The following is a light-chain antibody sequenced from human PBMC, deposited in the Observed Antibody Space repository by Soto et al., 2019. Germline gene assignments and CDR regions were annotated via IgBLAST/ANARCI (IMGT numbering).Light chain of an antibody. CDR2: AAS. Sequence: DIQMTQSPSSLSASVGDRVTVTCRASQSITTYLNWYQQKPGKAPKLLIYAASSLQSGVPSRFSGNGSGTDFTLNITSLQPEDFATYICQQSYGSPWTFGQGTKVEIK. J-gene: IGKJ1*01. CDR1: QSITTY. CDR3: QQSYGSPWT. V-gene: IGKV1-39*01.